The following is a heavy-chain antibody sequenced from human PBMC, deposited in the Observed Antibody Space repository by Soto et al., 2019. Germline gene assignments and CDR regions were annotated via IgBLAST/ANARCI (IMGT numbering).Heavy chain of an antibody. V-gene: IGHV3-30-3*01. D-gene: IGHD1-1*01. CDR2: ISYDGSNK. CDR1: GFTFSSYA. J-gene: IGHJ4*02. CDR3: TTTRLPGPSYYFDY. Sequence: PGGSLRLSCAASGFTFSSYAMHWVRQAPGKGLEWVAVISYDGSNKYYADSVKGRFTISRDNSKNTLYLQMNSLRAEDTAVYYCTTTRLPGPSYYFDYWGQGT.